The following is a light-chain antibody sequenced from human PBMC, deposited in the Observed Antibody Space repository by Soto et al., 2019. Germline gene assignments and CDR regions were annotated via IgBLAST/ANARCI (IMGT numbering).Light chain of an antibody. Sequence: NVMTQSPDSLPVSLGERATINCKSSQSVLLSSNNKNYLAWYQQKPGQPPKLLISWASTRESGVPDRFSGSASGTDFTLTISSLQAEDVAVYYCQQYYSIPWTFGQGTKVEIK. CDR1: QSVLLSSNNKNY. CDR2: WAS. CDR3: QQYYSIPWT. V-gene: IGKV4-1*01. J-gene: IGKJ1*01.